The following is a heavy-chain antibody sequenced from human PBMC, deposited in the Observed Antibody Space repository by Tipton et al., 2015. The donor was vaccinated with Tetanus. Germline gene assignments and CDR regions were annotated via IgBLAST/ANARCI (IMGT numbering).Heavy chain of an antibody. J-gene: IGHJ5*02. V-gene: IGHV4-31*03. Sequence: LRLSCTVSGGSISSGGYYWSWIRQHPGKGLEWIGDIYYSGSTYYNPSLKSRVTISVDTSKNQFSLKLNSVTAADTAVYYCARGRGLGPHEFFEHWGQGTLVTVSS. D-gene: IGHD6-19*01. CDR2: IYYSGST. CDR1: GGSISSGGYY. CDR3: ARGRGLGPHEFFEH.